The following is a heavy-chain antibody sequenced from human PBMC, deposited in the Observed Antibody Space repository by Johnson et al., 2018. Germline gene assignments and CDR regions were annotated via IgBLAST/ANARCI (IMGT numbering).Heavy chain of an antibody. J-gene: IGHJ6*03. CDR3: AKDGGTFSSYAYYYMNV. CDR2: IWYDGSNQ. CDR1: GFTFSNYG. Sequence: QVQLVQSGGGVVQPGRSLRLSCAASGFTFSNYGMHWVRQAPGKGLEWVAVIWYDGSNQYYADSVKGRFTISRDNSKNTLNLQMNSLRPEDTAVYFCAKDGGTFSSYAYYYMNVWGKGTTVTVSS. V-gene: IGHV3-33*06. D-gene: IGHD3-16*01.